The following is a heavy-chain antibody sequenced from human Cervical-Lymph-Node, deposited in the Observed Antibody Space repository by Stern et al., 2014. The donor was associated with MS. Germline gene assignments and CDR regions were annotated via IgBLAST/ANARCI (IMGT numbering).Heavy chain of an antibody. V-gene: IGHV4-4*02. Sequence: QVQLQESGPGLVKPSGTLSLTCAVSGGSISSSNWWSWVRQPPGKGLEWIGVIYHRGSTNYNPSLKSRVTISVDKSKNQFSLKRSFVTAADTAVYYCARATVTYYYGMDVWGQGTTVTVSS. CDR1: GGSISSSNW. J-gene: IGHJ6*02. CDR2: IYHRGST. D-gene: IGHD4-17*01. CDR3: ARATVTYYYGMDV.